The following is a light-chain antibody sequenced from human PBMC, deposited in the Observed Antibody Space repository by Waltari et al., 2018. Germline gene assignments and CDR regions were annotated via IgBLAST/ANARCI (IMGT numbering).Light chain of an antibody. CDR3: LQDYIFPLT. CDR1: QGIRND. J-gene: IGKJ4*01. V-gene: IGKV1-6*01. CDR2: ATS. Sequence: TCRASQGIRNDLGWYQQKPGKAPKLLIYATSILQSGVPSRFSGSGFGTEFTLTISSLQPEDFATYYCLQDYIFPLTFGGGTTVEIK.